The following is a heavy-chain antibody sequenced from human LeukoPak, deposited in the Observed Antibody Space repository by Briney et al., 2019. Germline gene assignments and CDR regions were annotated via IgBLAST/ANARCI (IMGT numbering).Heavy chain of an antibody. V-gene: IGHV4-4*02. J-gene: IGHJ6*03. CDR2: IFHRGIP. Sequence: PGGSLRLSCAASGFTFSSYWMSWVRQSPGKGLEWIGEIFHRGIPNYNPSFESRVTMSVDTSKNQLSLNLNSVTAADTAVYYCARVMGASWFFYLDVWGKGTTVTVSS. CDR3: ARVMGASWFFYLDV. D-gene: IGHD3-16*02. CDR1: GFTFSSYW.